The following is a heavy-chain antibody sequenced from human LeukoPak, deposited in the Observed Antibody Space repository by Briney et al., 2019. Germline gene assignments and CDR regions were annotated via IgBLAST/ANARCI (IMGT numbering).Heavy chain of an antibody. Sequence: GGSLRLSCAASGFTFSSYEMNWVRQAPGKGLEWVSYISSSGSTIYYADSVKGRFTISRDNAKNTLYLQMNSLRAEDTAVYYCARVSMIVAPGHYYYYMDVWGKGTTVTISS. CDR2: ISSSGSTI. V-gene: IGHV3-48*03. CDR3: ARVSMIVAPGHYYYYMDV. D-gene: IGHD3-22*01. J-gene: IGHJ6*03. CDR1: GFTFSSYE.